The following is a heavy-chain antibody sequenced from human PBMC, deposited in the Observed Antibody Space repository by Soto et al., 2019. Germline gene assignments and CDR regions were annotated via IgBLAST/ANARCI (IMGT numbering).Heavy chain of an antibody. J-gene: IGHJ4*02. CDR1: GGSIRSYY. Sequence: PSETLSLTCTVSGGSIRSYYWTWIRQPPGKGLEWLGYIFYSGSTFYNPSLKSRVTISIHTSKSQFSLQLTSVTAADTAVYYCARGAADTAMIDSWGQGTLVTVSS. CDR3: ARGAADTAMIDS. CDR2: IFYSGST. V-gene: IGHV4-59*01. D-gene: IGHD5-18*01.